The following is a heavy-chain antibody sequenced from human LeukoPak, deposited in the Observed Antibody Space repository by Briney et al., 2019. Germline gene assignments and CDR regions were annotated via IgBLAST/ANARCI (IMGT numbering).Heavy chain of an antibody. J-gene: IGHJ4*02. Sequence: ASVKVSCXASGYTFTSYGISWVRQAHGQGLEWMGWISAYNGNTNYAQKLQGRVTMATDTSTSTAYMELRSLRSDDTAVYYCARYYYDSSGYYHGDYFDYWGQGTLVTVSS. CDR1: GYTFTSYG. V-gene: IGHV1-18*01. D-gene: IGHD3-22*01. CDR3: ARYYYDSSGYYHGDYFDY. CDR2: ISAYNGNT.